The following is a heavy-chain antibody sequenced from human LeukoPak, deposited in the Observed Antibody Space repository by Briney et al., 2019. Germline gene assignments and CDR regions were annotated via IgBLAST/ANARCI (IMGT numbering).Heavy chain of an antibody. Sequence: ASVKVSCKVSGYTLTELSMHWVRQAPGKGLEWMGGFDPEDGETIYAQKFQGRVTMTEDTSTDTAYMELSSLRSGDTAVYYCATDPRYCSGGSCYNNFDYWGQGTLVTVSS. CDR2: FDPEDGET. J-gene: IGHJ4*02. CDR1: GYTLTELS. D-gene: IGHD2-15*01. V-gene: IGHV1-24*01. CDR3: ATDPRYCSGGSCYNNFDY.